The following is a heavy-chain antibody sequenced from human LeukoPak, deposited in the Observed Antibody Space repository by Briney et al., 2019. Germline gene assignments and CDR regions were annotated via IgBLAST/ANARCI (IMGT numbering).Heavy chain of an antibody. J-gene: IGHJ5*02. CDR1: GFTFSSYS. D-gene: IGHD4-11*01. CDR3: AKDDYTIRFDP. V-gene: IGHV3-21*01. Sequence: GGSLRLSCAASGFTFSSYSMNWVRQAPGKGLEWVSSISSSSSYIYYADSLKGRFTISRDNSKNTLYLQMNSLRAEDTTVYYCAKDDYTIRFDPWGQGTLVTVSS. CDR2: ISSSSSYI.